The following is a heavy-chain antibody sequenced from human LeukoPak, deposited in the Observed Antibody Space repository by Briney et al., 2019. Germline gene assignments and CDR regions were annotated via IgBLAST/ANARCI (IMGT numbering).Heavy chain of an antibody. D-gene: IGHD4-17*01. J-gene: IGHJ3*01. CDR1: RFAFSNYA. Sequence: GGSLRLSRAASRFAFSNYAMTWIRQAPEKGLEWVSSISKYVDSAKGRFTISRDNSKGTLYLQMDSLRVEDTAVYYCGKDPNGDYIGAFDFWGQGTMVTVSS. CDR3: GKDPNGDYIGAFDF. CDR2: IS. V-gene: IGHV3-53*01.